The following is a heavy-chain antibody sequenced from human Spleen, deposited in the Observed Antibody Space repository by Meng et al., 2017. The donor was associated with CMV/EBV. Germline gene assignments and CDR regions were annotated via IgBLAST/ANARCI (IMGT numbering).Heavy chain of an antibody. D-gene: IGHD2-2*02. CDR1: GFTFSSYS. V-gene: IGHV3-21*01. Sequence: GGSLRLSCAASGFTFSSYSMNWVRQAPGKGLEWVSSISSSSSYIYYADSVKGRFTISRDNAKNSLYLQMNSLRAEDTAVYYCARDKPAAITPSYYYYNGMDVWGQGTTVTVSS. J-gene: IGHJ6*02. CDR3: ARDKPAAITPSYYYYNGMDV. CDR2: ISSSSSYI.